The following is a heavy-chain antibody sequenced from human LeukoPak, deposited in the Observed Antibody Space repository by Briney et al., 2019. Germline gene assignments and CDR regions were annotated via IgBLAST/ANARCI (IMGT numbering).Heavy chain of an antibody. CDR2: IKQDGSEK. V-gene: IGHV3-7*04. CDR1: GFTFSSYW. J-gene: IGHJ6*02. D-gene: IGHD3-9*01. CDR3: ERVDVLRYFDWLLHTFYYYGMDV. Sequence: GGSLRLSCAASGFTFSSYWMSWVRQAPGKGLEWVANIKQDGSEKYYVDSVKGRFTIYRDNAKNSLYMQMNSLRAEDTAVYYCERVDVLRYFDWLLHTFYYYGMDVWGQGTTVTVSS.